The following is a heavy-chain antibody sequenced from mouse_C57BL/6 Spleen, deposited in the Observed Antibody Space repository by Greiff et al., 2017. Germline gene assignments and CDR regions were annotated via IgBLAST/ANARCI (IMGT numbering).Heavy chain of an antibody. CDR1: GYTFTSYW. V-gene: IGHV1-59*01. Sequence: QVQLKQPGAELVRPGTSVKLSCKASGYTFTSYWMHWVKQRPGQGLEWIGVIDPSDSYTNYNQKFKGKATLTVDSSSSTAYMQLSSLTSEDSAVYYCTYYYGSSYEGYAMDYWGQGTSVTVSS. J-gene: IGHJ4*01. CDR2: IDPSDSYT. D-gene: IGHD1-1*01. CDR3: TYYYGSSYEGYAMDY.